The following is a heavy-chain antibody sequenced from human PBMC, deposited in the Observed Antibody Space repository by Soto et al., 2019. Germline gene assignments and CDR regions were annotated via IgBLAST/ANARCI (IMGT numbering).Heavy chain of an antibody. CDR2: VYYTGST. J-gene: IGHJ6*02. V-gene: IGHV4-59*01. CDR3: ARYSSGWPGNGMDV. D-gene: IGHD6-19*01. Sequence: SETLSLTCSVSGGAISNFFWSWIRQSPGKGLEWIGYVYYTGSTSYNPSLKSRVTISVDMARKQLSLTVSSVTAADTAVYYCARYSSGWPGNGMDVWGRGTAVTVSS. CDR1: GGAISNFF.